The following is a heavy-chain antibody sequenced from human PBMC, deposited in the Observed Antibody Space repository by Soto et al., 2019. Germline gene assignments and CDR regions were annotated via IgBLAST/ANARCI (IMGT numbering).Heavy chain of an antibody. V-gene: IGHV4-39*01. J-gene: IGHJ6*03. CDR1: GGSISSSSYY. D-gene: IGHD3-10*01. CDR3: ASLYSSGSYAPGFGYYYYMDV. Sequence: SETLSLTCTVSGGSISSSSYYWGWIRQPPGKGLEWIGSIYYSGSTYYNPSLKSRVTISVDTSKNQFSLKLSSVTAADTAVYYCASLYSSGSYAPGFGYYYYMDVWGKGTTVTVSS. CDR2: IYYSGST.